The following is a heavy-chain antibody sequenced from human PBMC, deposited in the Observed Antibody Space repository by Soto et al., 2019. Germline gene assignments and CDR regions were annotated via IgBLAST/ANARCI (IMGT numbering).Heavy chain of an antibody. Sequence: SATLSLTCTVSGGPISSYYWSWIRQRPGEGVEWIGYIYYSGSTNYNPSLKSRVTISVDTSKNQFSLKLSSVTAADTAVYYCARDLYNWNYGHSNRFDPWGQATLVTV. J-gene: IGHJ5*02. V-gene: IGHV4-59*01. D-gene: IGHD1-7*01. CDR1: GGPISSYY. CDR2: IYYSGST. CDR3: ARDLYNWNYGHSNRFDP.